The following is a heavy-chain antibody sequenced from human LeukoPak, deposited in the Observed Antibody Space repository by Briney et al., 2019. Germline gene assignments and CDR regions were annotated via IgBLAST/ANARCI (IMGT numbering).Heavy chain of an antibody. V-gene: IGHV1-69*13. Sequence: SVKVSCKASGGTFSSYAISWVRQAPGQGLEWMGGIIPIFGTANYAQKFQGRVTITADESTSTAYMELSSLRSEDTAVYYCARGSGPGWGYCSSTSCLYFDYWGQGTLVTVSS. D-gene: IGHD2-2*01. CDR1: GGTFSSYA. CDR3: ARGSGPGWGYCSSTSCLYFDY. J-gene: IGHJ4*02. CDR2: IIPIFGTA.